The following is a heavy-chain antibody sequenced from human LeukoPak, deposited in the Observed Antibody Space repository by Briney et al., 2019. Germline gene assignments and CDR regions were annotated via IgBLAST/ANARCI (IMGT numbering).Heavy chain of an antibody. J-gene: IGHJ3*02. V-gene: IGHV6-1*01. CDR2: TYYMSKWYN. CDR1: GDSVSSNRAT. Sequence: SQTLSLTCAISGDSVSSNRATWNWIRQSPSRGLEWLGRTYYMSKWYNDYAVSVKSQITINPDTSKNQFSLQLNSVTPGDTAVYFCARDQSWTTGFDIWGQGTMVTVSS. CDR3: ARDQSWTTGFDI. D-gene: IGHD2-8*02.